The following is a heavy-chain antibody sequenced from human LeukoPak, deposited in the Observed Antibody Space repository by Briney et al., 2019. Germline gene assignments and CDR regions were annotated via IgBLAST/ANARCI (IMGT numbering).Heavy chain of an antibody. D-gene: IGHD3-10*01. CDR3: ARDYYKIGDYYYMDV. Sequence: SVKVSCKASGGTFSSYAISWVRQAPGQGLEWMGGIILIFGTANYAQKFQGRVTITADESTSTAYMELSSLGSEDTAVYYCARDYYKIGDYYYMDVWGKGTTVTVSS. CDR2: IILIFGTA. J-gene: IGHJ6*03. CDR1: GGTFSSYA. V-gene: IGHV1-69*13.